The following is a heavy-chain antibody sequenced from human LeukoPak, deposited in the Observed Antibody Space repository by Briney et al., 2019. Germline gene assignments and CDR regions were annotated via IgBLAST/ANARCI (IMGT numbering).Heavy chain of an antibody. J-gene: IGHJ4*02. CDR3: ARVRQWPTNDGY. D-gene: IGHD6-19*01. CDR2: INPNSGGT. V-gene: IGHV1-2*02. CDR1: GYTFTGYY. Sequence: ASVKVSCKASGYTFTGYYMHWVRQAPGQGLEWMGWINPNSGGTNYAQKFQGRVTMTRDASISTAYMELSRLRSDDTAVYYCARVRQWPTNDGYWGQGTLVTVSS.